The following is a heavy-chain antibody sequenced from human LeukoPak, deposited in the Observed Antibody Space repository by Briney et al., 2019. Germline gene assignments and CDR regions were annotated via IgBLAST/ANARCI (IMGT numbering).Heavy chain of an antibody. Sequence: GGSLRLSCAASGFTLSSYSMNWVRQAPGKGLEWVSSISSSSYIYYADSVKGRLTISRDNAKNSLYLQMNSLRAEDTAVYYCAKRMIANAFDPWGQGTLVTVSS. J-gene: IGHJ5*02. CDR1: GFTLSSYS. V-gene: IGHV3-21*01. D-gene: IGHD3-22*01. CDR2: ISSSSYI. CDR3: AKRMIANAFDP.